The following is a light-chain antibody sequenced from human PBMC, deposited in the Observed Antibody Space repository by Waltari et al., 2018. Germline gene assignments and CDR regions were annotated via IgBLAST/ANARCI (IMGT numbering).Light chain of an antibody. V-gene: IGKV2-28*01. CDR3: MQALRTWT. CDR1: QSLLHRDGYNY. Sequence: DIVMTQYPVSLPVTPGEPASIPCRSIQSLLHRDGYNYVDWYLQKPGQSPQLLIYLGSNRASGVPDRFSGSGSGTYFTLKISRVEAEDVGVYYCMQALRTWTFGQGTKVEIK. CDR2: LGS. J-gene: IGKJ1*01.